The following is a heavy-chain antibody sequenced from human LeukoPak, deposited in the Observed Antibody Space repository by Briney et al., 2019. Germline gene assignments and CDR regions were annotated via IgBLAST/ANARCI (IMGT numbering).Heavy chain of an antibody. CDR1: GYTFTGYY. J-gene: IGHJ4*02. Sequence: ASVKVSCKASGYTFTGYYMHWVRQAPGQGLEWMGWINPNRGGTNYAQKFQGRVTMTRDTSISTAYMELSRLRSDDTAVYYCARGEHDFWSGNFDYWGQGTLATVSS. V-gene: IGHV1-2*02. CDR3: ARGEHDFWSGNFDY. D-gene: IGHD3-3*01. CDR2: INPNRGGT.